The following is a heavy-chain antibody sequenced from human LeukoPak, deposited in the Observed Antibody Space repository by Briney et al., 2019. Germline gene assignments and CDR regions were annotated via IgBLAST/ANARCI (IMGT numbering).Heavy chain of an antibody. V-gene: IGHV3-23*01. CDR3: AKGGIAARRGVDYYMDV. D-gene: IGHD6-6*01. J-gene: IGHJ6*03. Sequence: GGSLRLSCAASGFTFSSYAMSWVRQAPGKGLEWVSAISGSGGSTYYADSVKGRFTISRDNSKNTLYLQMNSLRAEDTAVYYCAKGGIAARRGVDYYMDVWGKGTTVTVSS. CDR2: ISGSGGST. CDR1: GFTFSSYA.